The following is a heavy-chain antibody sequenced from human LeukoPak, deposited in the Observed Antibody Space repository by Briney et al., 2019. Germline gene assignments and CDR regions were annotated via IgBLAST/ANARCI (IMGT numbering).Heavy chain of an antibody. V-gene: IGHV3-74*01. CDR2: INSDGSST. J-gene: IGHJ3*02. CDR3: ATGERHGFDI. Sequence: GGSLRPSCAASGFTFSSYWMHWVRQAPGKGLVWVSRINSDGSSTSYADSVKGQFTISRDNAKNTLYLQMNSLRAEDTAVYYCATGERHGFDIWGQGTMVTVSS. CDR1: GFTFSSYW.